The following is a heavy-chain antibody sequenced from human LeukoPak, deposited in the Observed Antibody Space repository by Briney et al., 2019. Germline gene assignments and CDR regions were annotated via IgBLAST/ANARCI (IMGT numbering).Heavy chain of an antibody. V-gene: IGHV4-34*01. Sequence: SETLSLTCTVSGGSISSYYWSWIRQPPGKGLEWIGEINHSGSTNYNPSLKSRVTISVDTSKNQFSLKLSSVTAADTAVYYCARYGDFWSGYIFDYWGQGTLVTVSS. CDR1: GGSISSYY. CDR3: ARYGDFWSGYIFDY. D-gene: IGHD3-3*01. J-gene: IGHJ4*02. CDR2: INHSGST.